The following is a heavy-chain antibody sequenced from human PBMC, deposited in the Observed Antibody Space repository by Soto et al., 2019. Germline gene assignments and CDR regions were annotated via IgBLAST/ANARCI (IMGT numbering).Heavy chain of an antibody. CDR1: GYSFPNYW. D-gene: IGHD6-19*01. CDR3: ARQGGTGWQRYYGMDV. Sequence: GESLKISCKSSGYSFPNYWIAWVRQMPGKGLEWMGIIYPDDSDTRYSPSFQGQVTISADKSITPAYLQWSSLKASDTAIYYCARQGGTGWQRYYGMDVWGQGTTVTVSS. V-gene: IGHV5-51*01. J-gene: IGHJ6*02. CDR2: IYPDDSDT.